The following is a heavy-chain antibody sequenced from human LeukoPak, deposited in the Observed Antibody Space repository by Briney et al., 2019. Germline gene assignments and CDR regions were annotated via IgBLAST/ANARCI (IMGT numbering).Heavy chain of an antibody. Sequence: GGSLRLSCAASGFTFSNAWMTWVRQAPGKGLEWVGRIKSKTDGGTTDCAAPVRGRFTISRDDSKNTLYLQMNSLKTEDTAVYYCTREAVTANGYFDYWGQGTLVTVSS. CDR2: IKSKTDGGTT. V-gene: IGHV3-15*01. D-gene: IGHD2-21*02. J-gene: IGHJ4*02. CDR1: GFTFSNAW. CDR3: TREAVTANGYFDY.